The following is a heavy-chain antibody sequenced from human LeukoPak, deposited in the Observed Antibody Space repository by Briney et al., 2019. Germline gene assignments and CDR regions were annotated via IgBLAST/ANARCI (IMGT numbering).Heavy chain of an antibody. Sequence: GGSLRLSCAASGFTFSSYGMHWVRQAPGKGLGWVAFIRYDGSNKYYADSVKGRFTISRDNSKNTLYLQMNSLRAEDTAVYYCAKDYDFWTAFDYWGQGTLVTVSS. J-gene: IGHJ4*02. CDR3: AKDYDFWTAFDY. V-gene: IGHV3-30*02. D-gene: IGHD3-3*01. CDR1: GFTFSSYG. CDR2: IRYDGSNK.